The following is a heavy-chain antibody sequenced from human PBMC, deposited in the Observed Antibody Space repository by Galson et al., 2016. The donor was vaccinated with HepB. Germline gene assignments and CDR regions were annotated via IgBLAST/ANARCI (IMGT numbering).Heavy chain of an antibody. CDR2: IDPSDSYT. Sequence: QSGAEVKKPGESLRISCMGSGYNFITYWISWVRQMPGKGLEWMGNIDPSDSYTNYSPSFQGHVTISTDRSISTAYLQWSSLKASDTAIYYCAIRLYSSGSFDYWGQGTLVTVSS. V-gene: IGHV5-10-1*01. CDR1: GYNFITYW. CDR3: AIRLYSSGSFDY. J-gene: IGHJ4*02. D-gene: IGHD6-19*01.